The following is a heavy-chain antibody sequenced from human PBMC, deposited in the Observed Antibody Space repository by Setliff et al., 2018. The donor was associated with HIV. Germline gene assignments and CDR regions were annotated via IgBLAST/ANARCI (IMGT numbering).Heavy chain of an antibody. CDR1: GYTLTELS. V-gene: IGHV1-24*01. D-gene: IGHD5-12*01. CDR2: FDPEDGET. J-gene: IGHJ4*02. CDR3: ASDISPDDGYNRLHYFDY. Sequence: ASVKVSCKVSGYTLTELSMHWVRQAPGKGLEWMGGFDPEDGETIYAQKFQGRVTMTEDTSTDTAYMELRSLRSDDTAVYYCASDISPDDGYNRLHYFDYWGQGTLVTVSS.